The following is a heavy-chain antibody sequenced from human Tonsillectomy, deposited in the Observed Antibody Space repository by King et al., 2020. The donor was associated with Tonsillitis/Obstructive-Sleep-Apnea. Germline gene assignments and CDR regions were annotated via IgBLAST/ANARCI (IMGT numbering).Heavy chain of an antibody. J-gene: IGHJ4*02. CDR3: ARDIYSAGVGYFDD. D-gene: IGHD2-8*01. CDR2: IWWDGSNK. V-gene: IGHV3-33*01. CDR1: GFTFTSYS. Sequence: VQLVESGGGVVQAGPSLRLSCIASGFTFTSYSIHWVRQAPGKGLEWVAVIWWDGSNKYYADSVKGRFSISKDDSKNTVYLQMSSLGAEDTAVYYCARDIYSAGVGYFDDWGQGTLVTVSS.